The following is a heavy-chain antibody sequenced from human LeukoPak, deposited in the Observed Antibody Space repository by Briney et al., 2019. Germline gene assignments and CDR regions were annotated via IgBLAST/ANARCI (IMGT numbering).Heavy chain of an antibody. D-gene: IGHD3-3*01. J-gene: IGHJ3*02. CDR3: ASLITIFGVVIQDAFDI. Sequence: ASVKVSCKASGYTFTSYGISWVRQAPGQGLEWMGRIIPILGIANYAQKFQGRVTITADKSTSTAYMELSSLRSEDTAVYYCASLITIFGVVIQDAFDIWGQGTMVTVSS. V-gene: IGHV1-69*04. CDR1: GYTFTSYG. CDR2: IIPILGIA.